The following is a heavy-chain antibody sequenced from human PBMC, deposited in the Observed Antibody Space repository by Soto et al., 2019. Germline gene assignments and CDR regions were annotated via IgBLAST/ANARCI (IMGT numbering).Heavy chain of an antibody. J-gene: IGHJ5*02. CDR2: IKSDGSST. CDR1: GISFSSYW. V-gene: IGHV3-74*01. CDR3: AREDAIFGVVPFLAP. Sequence: GGSKRVSCAAAGISFSSYWMHWVRQTPGKGLVWVSRIKSDGSSTSYADSVKGRFTISRDNAKNTLYLQMNSLRAEDTAVYYCAREDAIFGVVPFLAPWGQGTLVTVSS. D-gene: IGHD3-3*01.